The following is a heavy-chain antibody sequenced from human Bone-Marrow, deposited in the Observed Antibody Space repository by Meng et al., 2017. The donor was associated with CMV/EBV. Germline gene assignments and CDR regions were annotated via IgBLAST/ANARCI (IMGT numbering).Heavy chain of an antibody. Sequence: QITLKESGPTLVKPTQTLTLTCTFSGFSLSTSGVGVGWIRQPPGKALEWLALIYWNDDKRYSPSLKSRLTITNDTSKNQVVLTMTNMDPVDTATYYCAHRRKTVGYFDYWGQGTLVTVSS. CDR1: GFSLSTSGVG. J-gene: IGHJ4*02. CDR2: IYWNDDK. CDR3: AHRRKTVGYFDY. V-gene: IGHV2-5*01. D-gene: IGHD4-23*01.